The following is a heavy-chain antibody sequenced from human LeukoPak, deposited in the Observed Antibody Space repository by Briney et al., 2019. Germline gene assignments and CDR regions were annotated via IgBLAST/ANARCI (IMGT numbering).Heavy chain of an antibody. D-gene: IGHD2-15*01. CDR3: AKDLLGYCSGGSCVY. Sequence: GGSLRLSCAASGFTFSSYGMSWVRQAPGKGLEWVSAISGSGGSIYYADSVKGRFTISRDNSKNTLYLQMNSLRAEDTAVYYCAKDLLGYCSGGSCVYWGQGTLVTVFS. CDR1: GFTFSSYG. V-gene: IGHV3-23*01. J-gene: IGHJ4*02. CDR2: ISGSGGSI.